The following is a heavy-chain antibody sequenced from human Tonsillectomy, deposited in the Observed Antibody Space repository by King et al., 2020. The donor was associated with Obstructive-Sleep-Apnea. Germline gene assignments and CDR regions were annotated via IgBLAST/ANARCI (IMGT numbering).Heavy chain of an antibody. J-gene: IGHJ6*02. D-gene: IGHD4-11*01. CDR1: GYTFTSYY. Sequence: VQLVESGAEVKKPGASVKVSCKASGYTFTSYYMHWVRQAPGQGLEWMGIINPSGGSRSYAQKFQGRLTMTRDTSTSTVYMELSSLRSEETAVYYCARDHRTVSTTYYYGMDVWGQGTTVTVSS. CDR3: ARDHRTVSTTYYYGMDV. V-gene: IGHV1-46*03. CDR2: INPSGGSR.